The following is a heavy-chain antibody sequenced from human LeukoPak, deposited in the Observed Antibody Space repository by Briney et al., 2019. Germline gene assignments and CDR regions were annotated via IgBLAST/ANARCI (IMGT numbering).Heavy chain of an antibody. CDR2: INHSANT. Sequence: PSETLSLTCVVYAGSFSGYYWTWIRQPPGKGLEWIGEINHSANTHYNPSLKSRVTISLDTSKSQFSLNLSSVTAADTAVFYCARGRYSGFFDYWGQGTLVTVSS. V-gene: IGHV4-34*01. CDR1: AGSFSGYY. J-gene: IGHJ4*02. D-gene: IGHD5-12*01. CDR3: ARGRYSGFFDY.